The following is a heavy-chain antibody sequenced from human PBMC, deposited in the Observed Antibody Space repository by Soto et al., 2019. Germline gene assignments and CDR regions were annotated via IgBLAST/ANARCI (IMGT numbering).Heavy chain of an antibody. V-gene: IGHV1-24*01. J-gene: IGHJ6*02. CDR2: FDPEDGET. D-gene: IGHD3-22*01. CDR3: ATENRYYYDSSGLNYYYGMDV. CDR1: GYTLTELS. Sequence: ASVRVSCKVSGYTLTELSMHWVRQAPGKGLEWMGGFDPEDGETIYAQKFQGRVTMTEDTSTDTAYMELSSLRSEDTAVYYCATENRYYYDSSGLNYYYGMDVWGQGTTVTVSS.